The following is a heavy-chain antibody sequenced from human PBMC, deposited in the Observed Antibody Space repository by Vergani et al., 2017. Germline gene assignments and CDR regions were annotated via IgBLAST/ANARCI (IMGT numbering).Heavy chain of an antibody. Sequence: VQLLESGGGLVKPGGSLRLSCAASGFTFSDYYMSWIRQAPGKGLEWVSYISSSSSYTNYADSVKGRFTISRDNAKNSLYLQMNSLRAEDTAVYYCARDGHSPGQGVFYYFDYWGQGTLVTVSS. CDR2: ISSSSSYT. J-gene: IGHJ4*02. CDR3: ARDGHSPGQGVFYYFDY. CDR1: GFTFSDYY. V-gene: IGHV3-11*05. D-gene: IGHD6-13*01.